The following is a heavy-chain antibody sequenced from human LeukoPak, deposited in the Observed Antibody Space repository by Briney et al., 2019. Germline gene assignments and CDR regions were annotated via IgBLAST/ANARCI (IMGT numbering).Heavy chain of an antibody. V-gene: IGHV1-69*02. J-gene: IGHJ6*02. CDR3: ARVETSSSSWFYYYGMDV. CDR1: GGTFTSYT. D-gene: IGHD6-13*01. Sequence: ASVKVSCKASGGTFTSYTISWVRQAPGQGLEWMGRIIPILGIANYAQKFQGRVTITADKSTSTAYMEPSSLRSEDTAVYYCARVETSSSSWFYYYGMDVWGQGTTVTVSS. CDR2: IIPILGIA.